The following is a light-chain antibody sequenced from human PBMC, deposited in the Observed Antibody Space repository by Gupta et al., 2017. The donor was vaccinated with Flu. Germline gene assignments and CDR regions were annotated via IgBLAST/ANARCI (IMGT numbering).Light chain of an antibody. Sequence: QSALPQPPSASGSPGQSVTISCTGTSSDVGGYDYVSWYQHHPGKAPKVIIYEVKKRPSGVPDRFSGSTSGNSASLTVARLQAEDEADYYCSAVAFNTYVFGTGTKVTVL. CDR1: SSDVGGYDY. V-gene: IGLV2-8*01. CDR2: EVK. J-gene: IGLJ1*01. CDR3: SAVAFNTYV.